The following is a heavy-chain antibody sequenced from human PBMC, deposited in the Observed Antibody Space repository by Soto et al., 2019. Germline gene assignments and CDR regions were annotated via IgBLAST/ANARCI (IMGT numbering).Heavy chain of an antibody. Sequence: GASVKVSCKASGYTFTSYGISWVRQAPGQGLEWMGWISAYNGNTNYAQKLQGRVTMTTDTSTSTAYMELRSLRSDDTAVYYCARVPRALGYCSSTSCRDDYWGQGTLVTVSS. CDR1: GYTFTSYG. D-gene: IGHD2-2*01. V-gene: IGHV1-18*01. CDR2: ISAYNGNT. J-gene: IGHJ4*02. CDR3: ARVPRALGYCSSTSCRDDY.